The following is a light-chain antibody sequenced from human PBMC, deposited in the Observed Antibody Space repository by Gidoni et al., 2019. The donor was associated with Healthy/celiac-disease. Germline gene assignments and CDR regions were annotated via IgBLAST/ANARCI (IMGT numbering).Light chain of an antibody. Sequence: QSVLPPPPSLSGAPRQWLPISCTSRSSYIGAGYDVHRYQQLPGTAPKLLIDGNSNRPSGVPDRFSGAKSGTSAALAITGRQAEEEADYYCQSYDSSRSGSNVVFGGGTKLTVL. V-gene: IGLV1-40*01. CDR2: GNS. CDR1: SSYIGAGYD. CDR3: QSYDSSRSGSNVV. J-gene: IGLJ2*01.